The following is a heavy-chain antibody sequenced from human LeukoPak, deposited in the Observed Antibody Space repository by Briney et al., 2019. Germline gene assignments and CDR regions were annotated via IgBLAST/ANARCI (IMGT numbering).Heavy chain of an antibody. CDR3: ATDGPLRVVGAGYQYGMDV. J-gene: IGHJ6*02. D-gene: IGHD1-26*01. CDR1: GYTLTHLS. Sequence: ASVKVSCRVSGYTLTHLSMHWVRQAPGKGLEWMGRFNPEDDETIYAQNFQGRVTMTEDPSTDTAYMEVSRLRSGDTAMYYCATDGPLRVVGAGYQYGMDVWGQGTTVTVSS. CDR2: FNPEDDET. V-gene: IGHV1-24*01.